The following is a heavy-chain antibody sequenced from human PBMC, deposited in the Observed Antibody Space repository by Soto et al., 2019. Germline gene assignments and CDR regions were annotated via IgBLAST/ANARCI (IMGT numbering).Heavy chain of an antibody. CDR3: ARSAPMDAGDKYYYDF. Sequence: VKVSCKASGGTFSTFGISWVRQAPGQGLEWMGGIIPFFGTAKYSQKFEDRISITADESTNTVYMDLRSLTSEDTAIYYCARSAPMDAGDKYYYDFWGQGALVTVSS. CDR2: IIPFFGTA. CDR1: GGTFSTFG. V-gene: IGHV1-69*01. D-gene: IGHD3-16*01. J-gene: IGHJ4*02.